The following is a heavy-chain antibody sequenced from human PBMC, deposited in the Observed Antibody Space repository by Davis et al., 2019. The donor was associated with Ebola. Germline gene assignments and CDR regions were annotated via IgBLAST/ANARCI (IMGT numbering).Heavy chain of an antibody. J-gene: IGHJ4*02. CDR2: IYYSGST. CDR3: ARNAWLPSLHFDY. CDR1: SSSFTRRSYY. V-gene: IGHV4-39*01. Sequence: SETLSLTCTLSSSSFTRRSYYWGWIRQTPGKGLEWIGSIYYSGSTYYNPSLRSRVTISRDTSKNQFSLKLSSVTAADTAVYYCARNAWLPSLHFDYWGQGTRVTVSS. D-gene: IGHD5-12*01.